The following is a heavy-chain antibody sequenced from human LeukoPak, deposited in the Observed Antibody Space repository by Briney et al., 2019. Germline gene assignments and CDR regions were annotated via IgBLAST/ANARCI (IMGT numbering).Heavy chain of an antibody. V-gene: IGHV4-4*07. Sequence: SETLSLTCTVSGGSISSYYWSWIRQPAGKGLEWFGRIYTSGSTNYNPSLKSRVTMSVDTSKNQFSLKLSSVTAADTAVYYCARDGEYCSGGSCYSLRAFDIWGQGTMVTVSS. CDR2: IYTSGST. J-gene: IGHJ3*02. CDR3: ARDGEYCSGGSCYSLRAFDI. D-gene: IGHD2-15*01. CDR1: GGSISSYY.